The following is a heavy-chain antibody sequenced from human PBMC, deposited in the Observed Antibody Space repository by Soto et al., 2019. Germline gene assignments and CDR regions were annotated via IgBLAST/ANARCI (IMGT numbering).Heavy chain of an antibody. V-gene: IGHV4-34*01. CDR1: GGSFSGYY. Sequence: QVQLQQWGAGLLKPSETLSLTCAVYGGSFSGYYWSWIRQPPGNGREWIGDINHSGSTNYNPSLKSRVTRSVDTSKNQFSLKLSSVTAADTAVYYCARSGRTRITMVRGVTRYHYGMDVGGQGTTVTVSS. J-gene: IGHJ6*02. D-gene: IGHD3-10*01. CDR2: INHSGST. CDR3: ARSGRTRITMVRGVTRYHYGMDV.